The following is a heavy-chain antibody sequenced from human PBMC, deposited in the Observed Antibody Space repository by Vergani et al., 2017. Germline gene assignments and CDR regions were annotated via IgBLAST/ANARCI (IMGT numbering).Heavy chain of an antibody. J-gene: IGHJ4*01. D-gene: IGHD2-2*01. CDR1: GYTLTDYF. V-gene: IGHV1-2*02. CDR2: INPNSGGK. CDR3: ARVGTSSNRDYFDY. Sequence: QVQLVQSGAEVKKPGASVKVSCKASGYTLTDYFMHLVRQAPGQGLEWMGWINPNSGGKNYAQKFQGRVTMTRDTSISTAYMERNNLRSDDTAVYYCARVGTSSNRDYFDYWGQGTLVTVSS.